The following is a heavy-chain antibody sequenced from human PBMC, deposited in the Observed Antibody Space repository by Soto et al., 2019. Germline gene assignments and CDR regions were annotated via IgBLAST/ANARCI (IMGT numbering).Heavy chain of an antibody. V-gene: IGHV4-34*01. Sequence: SETLSLTCAVYCGSFSGYYWSWIRQPPGKGLEWIGEINHSGSTNYNPSLKSRVTISVDTSKNQFSLKLSSVTAADTAVYYCARGVSYGFHLYYYYGMDVWGQGTTVTVSS. D-gene: IGHD5-18*01. CDR1: CGSFSGYY. J-gene: IGHJ6*02. CDR3: ARGVSYGFHLYYYYGMDV. CDR2: INHSGST.